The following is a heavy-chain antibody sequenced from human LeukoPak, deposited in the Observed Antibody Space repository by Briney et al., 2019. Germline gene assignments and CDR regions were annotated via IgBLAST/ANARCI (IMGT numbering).Heavy chain of an antibody. D-gene: IGHD1-26*01. J-gene: IGHJ4*02. CDR2: IRSKAYGGTT. Sequence: GGSLRLSCTASGFTFGDYAMSWFRQAPGKGLEWVGFIRSKAYGGTTEYAASGKGRFTISRDDSKGIAYLQMSSLKTEDTAVYYCTRPPVGATNYWGQGTLVTVSS. V-gene: IGHV3-49*03. CDR1: GFTFGDYA. CDR3: TRPPVGATNY.